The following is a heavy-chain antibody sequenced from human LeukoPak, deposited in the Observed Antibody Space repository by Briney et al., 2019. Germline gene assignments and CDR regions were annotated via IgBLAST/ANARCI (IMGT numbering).Heavy chain of an antibody. V-gene: IGHV4-59*01. J-gene: IGHJ5*02. CDR2: IYYSGST. CDR3: ARVPTVAGNNWFDP. D-gene: IGHD6-19*01. CDR1: GGSISSYY. Sequence: SETLSLTCTVSGGSISSYYWSWIRQPPWKGLEWIGYIYYSGSTNYNPSLKSRVTISVDTSKNQFSLKLSSVTAADTAVYYCARVPTVAGNNWFDPWGQGTLVTVSS.